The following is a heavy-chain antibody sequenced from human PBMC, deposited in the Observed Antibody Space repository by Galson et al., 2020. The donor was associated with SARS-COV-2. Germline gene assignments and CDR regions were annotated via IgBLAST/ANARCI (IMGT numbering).Heavy chain of an antibody. D-gene: IGHD2-15*01. CDR1: GYSFTDYW. V-gene: IGHV5-51*01. CDR3: ARRRQGYRSGGRSYAGYGMDV. J-gene: IGHJ6*02. CDR2: IYPSKSDT. Sequence: GESLKISCQASGYSFTDYWIVWVRQMPGKGLEWMGMIYPSKSDTRYSPSFQSHVTFSADKSINTVYLQWNGLKASDTAVYYCARRRQGYRSGGRSYAGYGMDVWGQGTTVTVSS.